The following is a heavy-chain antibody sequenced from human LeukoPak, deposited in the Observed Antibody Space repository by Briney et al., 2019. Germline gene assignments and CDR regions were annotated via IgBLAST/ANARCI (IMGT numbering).Heavy chain of an antibody. V-gene: IGHV4-39*07. CDR3: ARVKRIYYDSSGLVDP. CDR2: ISYSGST. Sequence: PSETLSLTCAVSGDSISTSIYYWGWIRQPPGKGLEWIGRISYSGSTYYNPSLKSRVTIPVDTSKNQFSLKLSSVTAADTAVYYCARVKRIYYDSSGLVDPWGQGTLVTVSS. J-gene: IGHJ5*02. D-gene: IGHD3-22*01. CDR1: GDSISTSIYY.